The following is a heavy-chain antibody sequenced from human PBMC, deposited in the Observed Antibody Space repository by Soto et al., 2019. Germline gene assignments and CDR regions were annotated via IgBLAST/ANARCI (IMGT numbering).Heavy chain of an antibody. CDR1: GSTFSYG. J-gene: IGHJ4*02. CDR2: IIPLSGTT. CDR3: ARRSYYYDSSGYYYVFDY. Sequence: GASVKVSCKASGSTFSYGISWVRRAPGQGLEYMGGIIPLSGTTKYTHQFQGRITMTADISTNTAYMELSSLKASDTAMYYCARRSYYYDSSGYYYVFDYWGQGTLVTVSS. V-gene: IGHV1-69*06. D-gene: IGHD3-22*01.